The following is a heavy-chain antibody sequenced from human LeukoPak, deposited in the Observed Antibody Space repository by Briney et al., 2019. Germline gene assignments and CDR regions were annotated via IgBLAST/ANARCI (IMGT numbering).Heavy chain of an antibody. J-gene: IGHJ3*02. D-gene: IGHD6-6*01. CDR2: ISSSSSYI. Sequence: PGGSLRLSCAASGFTFSSYSMNWVRQAPGKGLEWVSSISSSSSYIYCADSVKGRFTISRDNAKNSLYLQMNSLRAEDTAVYYCARDSIAAGSAFDIWGQGTMVTVSS. V-gene: IGHV3-21*01. CDR3: ARDSIAAGSAFDI. CDR1: GFTFSSYS.